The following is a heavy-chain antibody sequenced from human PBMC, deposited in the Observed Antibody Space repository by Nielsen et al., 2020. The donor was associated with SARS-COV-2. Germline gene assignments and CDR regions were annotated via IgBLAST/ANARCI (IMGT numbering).Heavy chain of an antibody. CDR1: GFTFSSYA. J-gene: IGHJ4*02. CDR3: ARDQFWFDY. V-gene: IGHV3-30-3*01. D-gene: IGHD5-24*01. Sequence: GESLKISCAASGFTFSSYAMHWVRQAPGKGLEWVAVISYDGSNKYYADSVKGRFTISRDNSKNTLYLQMNSLRAEDTAVYYCARDQFWFDYWGQGTLVTVSP. CDR2: ISYDGSNK.